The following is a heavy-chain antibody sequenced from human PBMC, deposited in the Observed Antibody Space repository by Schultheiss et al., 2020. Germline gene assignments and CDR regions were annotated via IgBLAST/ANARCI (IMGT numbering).Heavy chain of an antibody. CDR1: GYTFTSYA. CDR3: AAGRRVELAPAPFDY. Sequence: SVKVSCKASGYTFTSYAMHWVRQAPGQRLEWMGWIVVGSGNTNYAQKFQERVTITRDMSTSTAYMELSSLRSEDTAVYYCAAGRRVELAPAPFDYWGQGTLVTVSS. J-gene: IGHJ4*02. CDR2: IVVGSGNT. D-gene: IGHD1-26*01. V-gene: IGHV1-58*02.